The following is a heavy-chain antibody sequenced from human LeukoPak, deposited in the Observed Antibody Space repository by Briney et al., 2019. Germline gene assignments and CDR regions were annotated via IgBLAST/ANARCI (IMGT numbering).Heavy chain of an antibody. J-gene: IGHJ4*02. D-gene: IGHD6-13*01. CDR3: ARVPPRIAAAGIPFDY. CDR1: GYTFTGYY. V-gene: IGHV1-2*02. CDR2: INPNSGGT. Sequence: ASVKVSCKASGYTFTGYYMHWVRQAPGQGLEWMGWINPNSGGTNYAQKFQGRVTMTRDTSISTAHMELSRLRSDDTAVYYCARVPPRIAAAGIPFDYWGQGTLVTVSS.